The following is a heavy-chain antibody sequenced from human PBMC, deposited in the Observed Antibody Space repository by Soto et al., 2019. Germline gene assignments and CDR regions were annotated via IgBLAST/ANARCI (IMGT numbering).Heavy chain of an antibody. J-gene: IGHJ3*02. Sequence: QLHLVQSGAVVKKPGASVTVSCSASGYPVTAYYMHWVRQAPGRGLEWMGGINPATGAAKYTQTFQGRVTMTRETSPSKVFMELSGLTSEDTAVFYCARGGGVGVAGSAAFDMWGQGTLVTVSS. V-gene: IGHV1-2*02. CDR1: GYPVTAYY. D-gene: IGHD3-3*01. CDR3: ARGGGVGVAGSAAFDM. CDR2: INPATGAA.